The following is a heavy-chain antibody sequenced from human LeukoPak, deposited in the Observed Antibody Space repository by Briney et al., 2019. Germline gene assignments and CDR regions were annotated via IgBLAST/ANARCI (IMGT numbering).Heavy chain of an antibody. V-gene: IGHV1-2*02. CDR2: INPNSGDT. CDR3: ARGAVVDIVATIGD. Sequence: ASVKVSCKASGYTFTGYYMHWVRQAPGQGLEWMGWINPNSGDTNYAQKFQGRVTMIRDTSISTAYMELSRLRSDDTAVYYCARGAVVDIVATIGDWGQGTLVTVSS. CDR1: GYTFTGYY. J-gene: IGHJ4*02. D-gene: IGHD5-12*01.